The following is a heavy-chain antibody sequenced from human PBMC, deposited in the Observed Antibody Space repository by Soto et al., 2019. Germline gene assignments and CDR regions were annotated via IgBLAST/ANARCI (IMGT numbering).Heavy chain of an antibody. CDR3: ARLSTALGTDYFDY. J-gene: IGHJ4*02. V-gene: IGHV4-59*01. D-gene: IGHD4-17*01. Sequence: SETLSLTCTVSGGSISSYYWSWIRQPPGKGLEWIGYIYYSGSTNYNPSLKSRVTISVDTSKNQFSLKLSSVTAADTAVYYCARLSTALGTDYFDYWGQGTQVTVSS. CDR2: IYYSGST. CDR1: GGSISSYY.